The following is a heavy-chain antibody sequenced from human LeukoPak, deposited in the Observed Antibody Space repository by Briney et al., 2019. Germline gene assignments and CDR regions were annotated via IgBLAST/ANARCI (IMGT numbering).Heavy chain of an antibody. D-gene: IGHD1-7*01. Sequence: GRSLRLSCAASGFTFSCYAMHWVRQAPGKGLEWVAVISYDGSNKYYADSVKGRFTISRDNSKNTLYLQMNSLRAEDTAVYYCAKLPFDYWGQGTLVTVSS. J-gene: IGHJ4*02. CDR2: ISYDGSNK. V-gene: IGHV3-30*07. CDR3: AKLPFDY. CDR1: GFTFSCYA.